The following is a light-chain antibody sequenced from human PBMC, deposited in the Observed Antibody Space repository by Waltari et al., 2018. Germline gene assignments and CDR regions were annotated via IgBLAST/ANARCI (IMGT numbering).Light chain of an antibody. CDR2: DAS. J-gene: IGKJ2*01. CDR3: QQRSNWPLYT. V-gene: IGKV3-11*01. CDR1: QSVSSY. Sequence: EIVLTQPPATLSLSPGERATSPCRASQSVSSYLAWYQQKPGQAPRLLIYDASNRATGIPARFSGSGSGTDFTLTISSLEPEDFAVYYCQQRSNWPLYTFGQGTKLEIK.